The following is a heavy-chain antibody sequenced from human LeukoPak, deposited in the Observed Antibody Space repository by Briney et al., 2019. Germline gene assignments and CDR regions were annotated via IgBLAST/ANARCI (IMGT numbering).Heavy chain of an antibody. CDR1: GGSISSYY. J-gene: IGHJ4*02. CDR2: IYCSGST. Sequence: SETLSLTCTVSGGSISSYYWSWIRQPPGKGLEWIGYIYCSGSTNYNPSLKSRVTISVDTSKNQFSLKLSSVTAADTAVYYCARASYYYDSGSYYPYWGQGTLVTVSS. V-gene: IGHV4-59*01. CDR3: ARASYYYDSGSYYPY. D-gene: IGHD3-10*01.